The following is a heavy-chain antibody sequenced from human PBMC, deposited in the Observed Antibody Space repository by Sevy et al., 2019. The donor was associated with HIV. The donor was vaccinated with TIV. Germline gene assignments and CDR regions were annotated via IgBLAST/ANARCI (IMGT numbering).Heavy chain of an antibody. J-gene: IGHJ6*02. CDR1: GFSFRNYG. V-gene: IGHV3-30*18. CDR3: AKRGGHDTSGYVSYYYYGMDV. Sequence: GGSLRLSCAASGFSFRNYGMHWVRQAPGKGLEWLALISFDGDTKYYGDSVKGRFTISRDNSKNTLYLQMNSLRVEDTAVLYCAKRGGHDTSGYVSYYYYGMDVWGQGTTVTVSS. CDR2: ISFDGDTK. D-gene: IGHD3-22*01.